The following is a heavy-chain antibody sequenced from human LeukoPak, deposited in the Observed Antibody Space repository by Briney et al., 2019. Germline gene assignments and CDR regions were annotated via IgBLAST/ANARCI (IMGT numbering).Heavy chain of an antibody. CDR3: ARLGYTGDAENHDY. CDR1: GYTFTCYY. V-gene: IGHV1-2*02. CDR2: INPNSGGT. Sequence: GASVKVSCTASGYTFTCYYMHWVRQAPGQGLEWMGWINPNSGGTKYAEKFQGRDTMTRDTSISTAYMELSRLRSDDTAVYFCARLGYTGDAENHDYWGQGTLVTVSS. D-gene: IGHD3-16*02. J-gene: IGHJ4*02.